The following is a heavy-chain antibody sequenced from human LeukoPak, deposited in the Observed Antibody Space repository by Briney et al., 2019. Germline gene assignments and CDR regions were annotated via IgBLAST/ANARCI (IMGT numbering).Heavy chain of an antibody. J-gene: IGHJ3*02. CDR2: IYFSGST. Sequence: SETLFLTCTVSGDSISTSSYNWGWIRQPPGKGLEWIGSIYFSGSTYYNPSLRSRVTISVDTSQNQFSLKLSSVTAADTAVYYCARAHAGLYEGFDIWGQGTLVTVSS. CDR3: ARAHAGLYEGFDI. D-gene: IGHD4/OR15-4a*01. V-gene: IGHV4-39*01. CDR1: GDSISTSSYN.